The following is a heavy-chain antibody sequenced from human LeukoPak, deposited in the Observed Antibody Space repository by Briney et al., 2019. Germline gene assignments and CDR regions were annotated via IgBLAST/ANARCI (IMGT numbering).Heavy chain of an antibody. CDR1: GFTFSSYA. V-gene: IGHV3-23*01. Sequence: QSGGSLRLSCAASGFTFSSYAMSWVRQAPGKGLEWVSAISGSGGSTYYADSVKGRFTISRDNSKNTLYLQMNRLRAEDTAVYYCANGHRPGVATNFDYWGQGTLVTVSS. CDR3: ANGHRPGVATNFDY. J-gene: IGHJ4*02. D-gene: IGHD5-12*01. CDR2: ISGSGGST.